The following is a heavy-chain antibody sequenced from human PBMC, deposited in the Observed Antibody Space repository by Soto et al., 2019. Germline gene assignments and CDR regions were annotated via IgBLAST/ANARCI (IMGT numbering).Heavy chain of an antibody. V-gene: IGHV1-18*01. J-gene: IGHJ3*02. Sequence: QVQLVQSGAEVKKPGASVKVSCKTSGYTFRTYGIGWVRQAPGQGLEWMGWMSVYNGNTNYAQKIQGRVTMTTDTTTRTAYVELRSLRFDDTAVYFCARMNWNLGVDVFDIWGQWTLVTVSS. CDR2: MSVYNGNT. CDR3: ARMNWNLGVDVFDI. D-gene: IGHD1-1*01. CDR1: GYTFRTYG.